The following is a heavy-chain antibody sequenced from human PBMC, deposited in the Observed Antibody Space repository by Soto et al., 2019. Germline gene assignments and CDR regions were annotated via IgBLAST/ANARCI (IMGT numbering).Heavy chain of an antibody. CDR2: ISAYNGNT. J-gene: IGHJ5*02. Sequence: QVQLVQSGAEVKKPGASVKVSCKASGYTFTSYGISWVRQAPGQGLEWMGWISAYNGNTNYAQKLRGRVTMTTDTSTSTAYMELRSLRSDDTAVYYCASDPACTSCHHKWFDPWGQGTLVTVSS. CDR3: ASDPACTSCHHKWFDP. CDR1: GYTFTSYG. V-gene: IGHV1-18*01. D-gene: IGHD2-2*01.